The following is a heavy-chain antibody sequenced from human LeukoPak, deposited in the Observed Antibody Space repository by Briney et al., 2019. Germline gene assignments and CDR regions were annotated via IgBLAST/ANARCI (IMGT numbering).Heavy chain of an antibody. CDR3: ATPRMVRGVIISSDY. Sequence: PGGSLRLSCAASGFTFSSHAMSWVRQAPGKGMEWVSAISGSDGSTYYADSVKGRFTNSRDNSKNTLYLQMNSLRAEDTAVYYCATPRMVRGVIISSDYWGQGTLVTVSS. D-gene: IGHD3-10*01. CDR2: ISGSDGST. J-gene: IGHJ4*02. V-gene: IGHV3-23*01. CDR1: GFTFSSHA.